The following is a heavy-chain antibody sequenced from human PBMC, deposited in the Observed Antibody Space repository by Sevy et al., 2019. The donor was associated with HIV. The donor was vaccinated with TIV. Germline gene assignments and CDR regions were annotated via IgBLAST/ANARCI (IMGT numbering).Heavy chain of an antibody. Sequence: GSLRLSCVASGFAFSTHAMHWVRQAPDKGLEWVAVISYDGTNKNYADSVKDRFTISRDNSKNTLYLQMNSLRADDTAVYYCAREFTGWDLHLDYKSKGTLDTVSS. D-gene: IGHD1-26*01. CDR3: AREFTGWDLHLDY. J-gene: IGHJ4*02. V-gene: IGHV3-30-3*01. CDR2: ISYDGTNK. CDR1: GFAFSTHA.